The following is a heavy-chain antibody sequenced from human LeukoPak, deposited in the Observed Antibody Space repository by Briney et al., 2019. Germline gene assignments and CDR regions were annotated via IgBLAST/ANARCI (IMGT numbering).Heavy chain of an antibody. Sequence: GGSLRLSCAASGFTFSKFAMSWVRQAPGKGXXXXXXISAPGXSTYYADSVKGRFTISRDNSKNTLFLLMNTPRAEDTAVYYCARDAGKGSKDFEFDYWGQGVRVIVSS. CDR2: ISAPGXST. D-gene: IGHD1-14*01. J-gene: IGHJ4*02. CDR1: GFTFSKFA. V-gene: IGHV3-23*01. CDR3: ARDAGKGSKDFEFDY.